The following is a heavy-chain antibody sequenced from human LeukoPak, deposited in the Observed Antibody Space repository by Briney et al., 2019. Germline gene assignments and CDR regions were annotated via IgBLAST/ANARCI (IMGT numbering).Heavy chain of an antibody. CDR2: IIPIFGTA. V-gene: IGHV1-69*01. D-gene: IGHD4-17*01. CDR1: GGTFSSYA. CDR3: HVDYGDYEGFDY. J-gene: IGHJ4*02. Sequence: SVKVSCKASGGTFSSYAISWVRQAPGQGLEWMGGIIPIFGTANYAQKFQGRVTITADESTSTAYVELSSLRSEDTAVYYCHVDYGDYEGFDYWGQGTLVTVSS.